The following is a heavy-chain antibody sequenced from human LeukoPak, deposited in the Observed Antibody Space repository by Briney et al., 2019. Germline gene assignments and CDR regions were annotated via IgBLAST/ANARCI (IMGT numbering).Heavy chain of an antibody. D-gene: IGHD3/OR15-3a*01. CDR1: GFTFSSYW. CDR3: ARDGRGPDY. CDR2: INSDGSNI. J-gene: IGHJ4*02. V-gene: IGHV3-74*01. Sequence: GGSLRLSCAASGFTFSSYWMHWVRQAPGKGLVWVSRINSDGSNIGYADSVKGRFTLSRDNAKNTLYLQMNSLRVEDTAVYYCARDGRGPDYWGQGTLVTVSS.